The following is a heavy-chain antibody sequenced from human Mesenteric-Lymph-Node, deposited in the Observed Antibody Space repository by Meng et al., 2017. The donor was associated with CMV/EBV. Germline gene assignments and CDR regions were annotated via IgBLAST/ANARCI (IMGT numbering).Heavy chain of an antibody. V-gene: IGHV3-30*03. J-gene: IGHJ4*02. Sequence: GGSLRLSCAASGFTFGSYGFHWVRQAPGKGLEWVAFISSDASKVSYVQSVRGRFTISRGDSKNTLFLHMSGLRHEDTALYFCVRVFQSYFFDYWGQGTLVTVSS. CDR2: ISSDASKV. CDR3: VRVFQSYFFDY. CDR1: GFTFGSYG.